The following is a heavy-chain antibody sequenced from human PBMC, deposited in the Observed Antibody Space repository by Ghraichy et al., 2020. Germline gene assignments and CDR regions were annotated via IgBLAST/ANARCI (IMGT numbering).Heavy chain of an antibody. J-gene: IGHJ4*02. V-gene: IGHV3-30*18. Sequence: GGSLRLSCAASGFTFRNYGMRWVRQAPGKGLEWVAVISHDGSVTHYADSVTGRFTISRDNSKNTLSLQMNSLRAEDTAVYYCAKEGSQYASSWFDYWGQGTLVTVSS. CDR3: AKEGSQYASSWFDY. CDR2: ISHDGSVT. CDR1: GFTFRNYG. D-gene: IGHD6-13*01.